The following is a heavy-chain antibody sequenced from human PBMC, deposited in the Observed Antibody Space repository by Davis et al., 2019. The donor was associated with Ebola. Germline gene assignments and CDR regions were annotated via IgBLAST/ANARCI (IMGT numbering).Heavy chain of an antibody. J-gene: IGHJ6*02. V-gene: IGHV4-59*08. D-gene: IGHD2-2*01. CDR3: AVPAADVGMDV. Sequence: MPGGSLRLSCTVSGGSISSYYWSWIRQPPGKGLEWIGYIYYSGSTNYNPPLKSRVTISVDTSKNQFSLKLSSVTAADTAVYYCAVPAADVGMDVWGQGTTVTVSS. CDR1: GGSISSYY. CDR2: IYYSGST.